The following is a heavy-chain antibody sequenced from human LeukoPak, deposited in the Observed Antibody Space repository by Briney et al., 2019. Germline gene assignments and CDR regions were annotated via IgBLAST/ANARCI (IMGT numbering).Heavy chain of an antibody. V-gene: IGHV3-64*01. CDR1: GFTFSSYA. CDR2: ISSNGGST. CDR3: ARVAYYYYYYMDV. J-gene: IGHJ6*03. Sequence: GGSLRLSCAASGFTFSSYAMHWVRQAPGKGLEYVSAISSNGGSTYYANSVKGRFTISRDNSKNTLYLQMGSLRAEDMAVYYCARVAYYYYYYMDVWGKGTTVTVPS.